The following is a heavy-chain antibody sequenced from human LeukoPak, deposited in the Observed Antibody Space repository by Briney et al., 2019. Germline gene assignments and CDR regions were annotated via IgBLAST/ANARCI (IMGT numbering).Heavy chain of an antibody. V-gene: IGHV3-11*01. CDR3: ARPLGEYELLYPDY. CDR2: ITSSGNTI. CDR1: VFTFSDYY. Sequence: GGSLRLPCAASVFTFSDYYMHWVPEAPGKGLEWVSSITSSGNTIYYADSVKGRFTISRDNAKSSLYLQMNSLRAEDTAVYYCARPLGEYELLYPDYWGKGTLVTVSS. J-gene: IGHJ4*02. D-gene: IGHD2-2*02.